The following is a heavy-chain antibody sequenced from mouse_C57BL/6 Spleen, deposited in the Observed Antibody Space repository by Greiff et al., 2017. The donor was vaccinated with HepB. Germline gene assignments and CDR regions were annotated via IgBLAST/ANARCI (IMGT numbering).Heavy chain of an antibody. J-gene: IGHJ2*01. CDR2: IHPNSGST. CDR3: AAAQATLDY. CDR1: GYTFTSYW. Sequence: QVHVKQPGAELVKPGASVKLSCKASGYTFTSYWMHWVKQRPGQGLEWIGMIHPNSGSTNYNEKFKSKATLTVDKSSSTAYMQLSSLTSEDSAVYYCAAAQATLDYWGQGTTLTVSS. D-gene: IGHD3-2*02. V-gene: IGHV1-64*01.